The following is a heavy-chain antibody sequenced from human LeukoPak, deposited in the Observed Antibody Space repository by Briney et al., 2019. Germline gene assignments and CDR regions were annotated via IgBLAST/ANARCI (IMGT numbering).Heavy chain of an antibody. CDR2: ISGSGGTA. CDR1: GFTFSIYA. D-gene: IGHD2-2*01. V-gene: IGHV3-23*01. Sequence: GGSLRLSCAASGFTFSIYAMSWVRQAPGKGLEWVSAISGSGGTAYYADSVKGRFTISRDNSKNTLYLQMNSLRAEDTAVYYCAKDFCSSTSCYWTYWGQGTLVTVSS. CDR3: AKDFCSSTSCYWTY. J-gene: IGHJ4*02.